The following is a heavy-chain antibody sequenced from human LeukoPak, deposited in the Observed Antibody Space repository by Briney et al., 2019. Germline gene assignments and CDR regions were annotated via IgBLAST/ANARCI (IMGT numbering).Heavy chain of an antibody. Sequence: PSETLSLTCTVSGGSISSYYWSWLRQPPGKGLEWIGYIYYSGSTNYNPSLKSRVTISVDTSKNQFSLKLSSVTAADTAVYYCARSVARDAFDIWGQGTMVTVSS. CDR3: ARSVARDAFDI. V-gene: IGHV4-59*01. J-gene: IGHJ3*02. CDR2: IYYSGST. CDR1: GGSISSYY. D-gene: IGHD2-15*01.